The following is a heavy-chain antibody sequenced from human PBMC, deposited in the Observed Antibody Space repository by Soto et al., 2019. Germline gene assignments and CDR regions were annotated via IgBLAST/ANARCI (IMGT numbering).Heavy chain of an antibody. CDR2: ISGYNGET. D-gene: IGHD3-16*02. Sequence: QVQLVQSGPEVKKPGASVRVSCKASGYTFTSFGIGWVRQGPGRGLEWMGWISGYNGETVYAQKFQGRVTLTSETSTNTAYMELRSLTSDHTAVYYCARDLVPWGQGTLVTVSS. CDR1: GYTFTSFG. J-gene: IGHJ5*02. CDR3: ARDLVP. V-gene: IGHV1-18*01.